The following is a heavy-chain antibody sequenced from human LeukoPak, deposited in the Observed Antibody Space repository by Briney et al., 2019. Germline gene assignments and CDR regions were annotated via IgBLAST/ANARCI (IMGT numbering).Heavy chain of an antibody. V-gene: IGHV3-21*01. Sequence: GGSLMLSCAASGFTLSTYSMNWVRQAPGKGLEWVSSISSSSNYFYYADSVKGRFTSSRDSAKNSLYLQMNSLRAEDTAVYYCARARGTYYYYAMDVWGQGTTVTVSS. D-gene: IGHD1-26*01. CDR3: ARARGTYYYYAMDV. CDR2: ISSSSNYF. J-gene: IGHJ6*02. CDR1: GFTLSTYS.